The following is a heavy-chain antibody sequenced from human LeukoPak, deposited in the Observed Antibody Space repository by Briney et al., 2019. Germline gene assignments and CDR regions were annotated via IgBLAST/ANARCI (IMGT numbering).Heavy chain of an antibody. J-gene: IGHJ3*02. CDR3: ARDETYDLNAFDI. CDR1: GFTISSYA. V-gene: IGHV3-30-3*01. CDR2: ISYDGSNK. D-gene: IGHD3/OR15-3a*01. Sequence: PGGSLRLSCAASGFTISSYAMHWVRQAPGKGLEWVAVISYDGSNKYYADSVKGRFTISRDNSKNTLYLQMNSLRAEDTAVYYCARDETYDLNAFDIWGQGTMVTVSS.